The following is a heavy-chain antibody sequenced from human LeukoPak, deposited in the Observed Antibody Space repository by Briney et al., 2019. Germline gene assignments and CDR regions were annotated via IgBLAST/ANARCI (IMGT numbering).Heavy chain of an antibody. V-gene: IGHV4-4*07. D-gene: IGHD6-19*01. CDR3: ARDRDSSGWVTIFDY. CDR1: GGSISNYY. CDR2: IYTSGSI. J-gene: IGHJ4*02. Sequence: SETLSLTCTVSGGSISNYYWSWIRQPAGKGLEWIGRIYTSGSINYNPSLKSRVTMSIDTSKNQFSLKLSSVTAADTAVYYCARDRDSSGWVTIFDYWGQGTLVTVSS.